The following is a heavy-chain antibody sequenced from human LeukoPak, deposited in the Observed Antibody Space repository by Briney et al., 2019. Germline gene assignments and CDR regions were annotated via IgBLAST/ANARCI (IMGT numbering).Heavy chain of an antibody. CDR3: ATVNGYCSGGSCYSRAFDI. J-gene: IGHJ3*02. D-gene: IGHD2-15*01. Sequence: ASVKVSCKVSGYTLTELSMHWVRQAPGEGLEWMGGFDPEDGETIYAQKFQGRVTMTEDTSTDTAYMELSSLRSEDTAVYYCATVNGYCSGGSCYSRAFDIWGQGTMVTVSS. CDR2: FDPEDGET. CDR1: GYTLTELS. V-gene: IGHV1-24*01.